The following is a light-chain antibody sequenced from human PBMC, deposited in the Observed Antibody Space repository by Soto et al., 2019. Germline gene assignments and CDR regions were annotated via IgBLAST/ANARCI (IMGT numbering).Light chain of an antibody. CDR1: QSISNIY. V-gene: IGKV3-20*01. CDR3: QQYGNSPPFT. Sequence: EIVLTQSPDTLSLSPGERATLSCRASQSISNIYLAWHQQKPGQAPRLLIYGASNRATGIPDRFSGSGSVTDFTLTISRLEPEDFAVYFCQQYGNSPPFTFGPGTKVDIK. J-gene: IGKJ3*01. CDR2: GAS.